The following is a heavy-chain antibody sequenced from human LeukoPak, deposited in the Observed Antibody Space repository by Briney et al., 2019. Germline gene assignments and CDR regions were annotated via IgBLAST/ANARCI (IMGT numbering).Heavy chain of an antibody. V-gene: IGHV3-9*01. D-gene: IGHD1-26*01. J-gene: IGHJ4*02. CDR1: GFTFDDYA. CDR3: AKDIRLGATFGDYFDY. Sequence: GGSLRLSCAASGFTFDDYAMHWVRQAPGKGLEWVSGISWNSGSIGYADSVKGRFTISRDNAKNSLYLQMNSLRAEDTALYYCAKDIRLGATFGDYFDYWGQGTLVTVPS. CDR2: ISWNSGSI.